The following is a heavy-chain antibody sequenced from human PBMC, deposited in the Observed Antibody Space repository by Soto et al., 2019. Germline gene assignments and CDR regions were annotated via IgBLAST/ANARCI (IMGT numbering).Heavy chain of an antibody. J-gene: IGHJ1*01. V-gene: IGHV3-23*01. D-gene: IGHD2-15*01. Sequence: GGSLRLSCAASGFTFSNFWMTWARQAPGKGLEWVANISGSGGYPYYVDSVKGRFTISRDNSKNTLYLQMNSLRAEDTAVYYCAKEVVAATDAEYFQHWGQGTLVTVSS. CDR1: GFTFSNFW. CDR2: ISGSGGYP. CDR3: AKEVVAATDAEYFQH.